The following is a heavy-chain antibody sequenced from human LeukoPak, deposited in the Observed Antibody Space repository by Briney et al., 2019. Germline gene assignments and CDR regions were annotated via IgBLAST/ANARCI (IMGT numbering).Heavy chain of an antibody. Sequence: GGSLRLSCAAPGLTFSTYEMNWVRQTPGQGLEWVSSISSSSSYIYYADSVKGRFTISRDNAKNSLYLQMNSLRAEDTAVYYCARDLYQYYYDSSGFDYWGQGTLVTVSS. CDR2: ISSSSSYI. CDR3: ARDLYQYYYDSSGFDY. CDR1: GLTFSTYE. D-gene: IGHD3-22*01. V-gene: IGHV3-21*01. J-gene: IGHJ4*02.